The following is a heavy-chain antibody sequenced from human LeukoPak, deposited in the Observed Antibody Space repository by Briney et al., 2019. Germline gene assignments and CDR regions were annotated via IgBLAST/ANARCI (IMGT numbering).Heavy chain of an antibody. CDR1: GFTFSSYG. Sequence: GGSLRLSCAASGFTFSSYGIHWVRQAPGKGLEWVAFIRYDGSNKYYADSVKGRFTISRDNSKNTLYLQMNSLRAEDTAVYYCAKDTTPPKAGFDPWGQGTLVTVSS. V-gene: IGHV3-30*02. D-gene: IGHD1-14*01. CDR2: IRYDGSNK. CDR3: AKDTTPPKAGFDP. J-gene: IGHJ5*02.